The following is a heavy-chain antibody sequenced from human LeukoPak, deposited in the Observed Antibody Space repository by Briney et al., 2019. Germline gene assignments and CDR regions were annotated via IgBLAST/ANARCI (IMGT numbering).Heavy chain of an antibody. CDR1: GYTFTGYF. CDR3: ARVHATGYFSLDLGY. D-gene: IGHD3-9*01. Sequence: ASVRVSCKASGYTFTGYFMHWVRQAPGQGLDWMEWINPNTGGTKYPQKFQGRVTMTRDTSIGTAYMELSTVTSDDTAVYFCARVHATGYFSLDLGYWGQGTLVTVSS. J-gene: IGHJ4*02. CDR2: INPNTGGT. V-gene: IGHV1-2*02.